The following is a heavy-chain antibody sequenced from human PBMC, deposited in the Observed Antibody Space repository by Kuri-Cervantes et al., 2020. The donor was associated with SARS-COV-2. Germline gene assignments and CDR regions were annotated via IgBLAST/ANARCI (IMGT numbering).Heavy chain of an antibody. D-gene: IGHD3-3*01. CDR3: AKGFTIFGVVIFPLSYYYGMDV. Sequence: GESLKISCAASGFTFSSYGMHWVRQAPGKGLEWVAVISYDGSNKYYADSVKGRFTISRDNSKNTLYLQMNSLRAEDTAVYYCAKGFTIFGVVIFPLSYYYGMDVWGQGPTVTVTS. CDR1: GFTFSSYG. V-gene: IGHV3-30*18. CDR2: ISYDGSNK. J-gene: IGHJ6*02.